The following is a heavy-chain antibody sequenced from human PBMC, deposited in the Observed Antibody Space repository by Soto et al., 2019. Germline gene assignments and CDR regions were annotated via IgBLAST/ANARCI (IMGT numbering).Heavy chain of an antibody. CDR2: IIPIFGTA. V-gene: IGHV1-69*06. D-gene: IGHD6-13*01. CDR1: GGTFSSYA. Sequence: GASVKVSCKASGGTFSSYAISWVRQAPGQGLEWMGGIIPIFGTANYAQKFQGRVTITADKSTSTAYMELSSLRSEDTAVYYCARNGYRSSWGGNAFDIWGQGTMGTVSS. J-gene: IGHJ3*02. CDR3: ARNGYRSSWGGNAFDI.